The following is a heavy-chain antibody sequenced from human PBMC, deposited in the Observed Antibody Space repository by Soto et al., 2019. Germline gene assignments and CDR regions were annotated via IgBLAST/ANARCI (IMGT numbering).Heavy chain of an antibody. Sequence: QVQLQESGPGLVKPSDTLSLTCAVSGYSISSSNWWGWIRQPPGKGLEWIGYIYYSGSTYYNPSLKSRVAMSVDTSKNQFSLKLSSVTAVDTAVYYCAAGGIVGATTADYWGQGTLVTVSS. CDR3: AAGGIVGATTADY. CDR1: GYSISSSNW. D-gene: IGHD1-26*01. CDR2: IYYSGST. J-gene: IGHJ4*02. V-gene: IGHV4-28*01.